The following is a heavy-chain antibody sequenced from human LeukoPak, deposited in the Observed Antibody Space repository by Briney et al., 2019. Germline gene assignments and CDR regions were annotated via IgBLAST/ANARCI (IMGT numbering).Heavy chain of an antibody. V-gene: IGHV4-39*07. CDR2: IYYSGST. Sequence: PSETLSLTCTVSGGSISSSNYYWGWIRQPPGKGLEWIGSIYYSGSTYYNPSLKSRVTISVDTSKNQFSLKLSSVTAADTAVHYCARADRALVDAFDIWGQGTMVTVSS. J-gene: IGHJ3*02. CDR3: ARADRALVDAFDI. CDR1: GGSISSSNYY.